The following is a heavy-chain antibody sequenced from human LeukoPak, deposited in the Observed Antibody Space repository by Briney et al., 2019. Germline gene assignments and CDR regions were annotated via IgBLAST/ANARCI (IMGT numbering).Heavy chain of an antibody. CDR3: ARDGYYDTLDY. Sequence: GGSLRLSWAASGFTFSSYWMSWVRQAPGKGLEWVANIKQDGSEKYYVDSVKGRFTISRDNAKNSLYLQMNSLRAEDTAVYYCARDGYYDTLDYWGQGTLVTVSS. V-gene: IGHV3-7*01. CDR2: IKQDGSEK. J-gene: IGHJ4*02. D-gene: IGHD3-22*01. CDR1: GFTFSSYW.